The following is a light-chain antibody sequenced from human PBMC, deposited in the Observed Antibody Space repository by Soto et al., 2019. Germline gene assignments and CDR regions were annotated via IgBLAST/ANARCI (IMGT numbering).Light chain of an antibody. CDR3: AAWDDSLSGL. V-gene: IGLV1-47*01. CDR1: RSNIGSNY. J-gene: IGLJ3*02. CDR2: RNY. Sequence: QSVLTQPPSASGTPGQRVTISCSGSRSNIGSNYVYWFQQLPGTAPKLLIYRNYQRPSGVPDRFSGSKSGTSASLASSGLRSEYEADYYCAAWDDSLSGLFGGGTKVTVL.